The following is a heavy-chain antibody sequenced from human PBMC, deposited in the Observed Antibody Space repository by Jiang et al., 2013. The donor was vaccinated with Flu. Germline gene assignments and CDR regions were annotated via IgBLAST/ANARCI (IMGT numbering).Heavy chain of an antibody. CDR1: GGSISSYY. CDR2: IYYSGST. V-gene: IGHV4-59*08. J-gene: IGHJ4*02. CDR3: ARLYRYSYGEYFDY. D-gene: IGHD5-18*01. Sequence: GPGLVKPSETLSLTCTVSGGSISSYYWSWIRQPPGKGLEWIGYIYYSGSTNYNPSLKSRVTISVDTSKNQFSLKLSSVTAADTAVYYCARLYRYSYGEYFDYWGRGTLVTVSS.